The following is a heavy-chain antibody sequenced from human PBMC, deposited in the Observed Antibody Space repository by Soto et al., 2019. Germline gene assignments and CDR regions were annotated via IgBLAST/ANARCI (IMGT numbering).Heavy chain of an antibody. D-gene: IGHD3-10*01. CDR3: ARNPASYGSGSVSGMDV. V-gene: IGHV3-30-3*01. CDR1: GFTFSSYA. J-gene: IGHJ6*02. CDR2: ISYDGSNK. Sequence: HPGGSLRLSCAASGFTFSSYAMHWVRQAPGKGLEWVAVISYDGSNKYYADSVKGRFTISRDNSKNTLYLQMNSLRAEDTAVYYCARNPASYGSGSVSGMDVWGQGTTVTVSS.